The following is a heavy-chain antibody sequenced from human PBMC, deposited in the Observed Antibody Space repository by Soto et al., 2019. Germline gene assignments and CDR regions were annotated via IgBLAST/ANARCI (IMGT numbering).Heavy chain of an antibody. J-gene: IGHJ5*02. Sequence: QITLKESGPTLVQPTQTLTLTCTFSGFSLSTSGVGVGWIRQPPGKALEYLAVIYWDNDRRYSPSLNSRLTINKDNPKNQVALTMTNMDPADTATYFCAHRRPWSSDWNSGWFDPWGQGTLVTVSS. CDR1: GFSLSTSGVG. CDR3: AHRRPWSSDWNSGWFDP. V-gene: IGHV2-5*02. CDR2: IYWDNDR. D-gene: IGHD1-1*01.